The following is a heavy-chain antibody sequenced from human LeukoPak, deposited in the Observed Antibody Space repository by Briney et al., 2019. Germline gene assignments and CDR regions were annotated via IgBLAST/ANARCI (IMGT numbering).Heavy chain of an antibody. CDR1: GGSISSSNW. D-gene: IGHD6-19*01. V-gene: IGHV4-4*02. CDR3: AREAAVAGTGGVDY. Sequence: SETLSLTCTVSGGSISSSNWWSWVRQPPGKGLEWIGEIYHSGSTNYNPSLKSRVTISVDKSKNQFSLKLSSVTAADTAVYYCAREAAVAGTGGVDYWGQGTLVTVSS. J-gene: IGHJ4*02. CDR2: IYHSGST.